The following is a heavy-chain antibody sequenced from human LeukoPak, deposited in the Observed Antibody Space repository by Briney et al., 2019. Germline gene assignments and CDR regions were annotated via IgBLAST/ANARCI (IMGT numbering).Heavy chain of an antibody. Sequence: GGSLRLSCAASGFTFSNYWVHWVRQAPGKGLVWVSRINRDGSTTNYADSVKGRFTVSRDNAKNTLNLQMNSLRAEDTAVYYCARDKKSGESSEINYWGQGTLVTVSS. J-gene: IGHJ4*02. CDR1: GFTFSNYW. CDR3: ARDKKSGESSEINY. CDR2: INRDGSTT. D-gene: IGHD3-10*01. V-gene: IGHV3-74*01.